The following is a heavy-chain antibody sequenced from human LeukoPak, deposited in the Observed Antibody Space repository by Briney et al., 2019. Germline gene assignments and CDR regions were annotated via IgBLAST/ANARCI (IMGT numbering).Heavy chain of an antibody. V-gene: IGHV3-9*01. Sequence: GRSLRLSCAASGFIFDDYAMHWVRQAPGKGLEWVSGISWNSGSIGYADSVKGRFTIPRDNAKNFLYLQMNSLRPEDTALYYCVKDMAYSGYAHSRFDYWGQGTLVTVSS. CDR2: ISWNSGSI. J-gene: IGHJ4*02. CDR3: VKDMAYSGYAHSRFDY. CDR1: GFIFDDYA. D-gene: IGHD5-12*01.